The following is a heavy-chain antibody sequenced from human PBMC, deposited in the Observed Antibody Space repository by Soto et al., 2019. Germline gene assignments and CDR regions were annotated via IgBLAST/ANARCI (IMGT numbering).Heavy chain of an antibody. CDR1: GFTFDDYA. Sequence: EVQLVESGGGLVQPGRSLRLSCAASGFTFDDYAMHWVRQAPGKGLEWVSGISWNSGSIGYADSVKGLFTISRDNAKHSLYLQMNSLRAEDTALYYCAKVRGYDFWSGEVVYYYYYMDVWGKGTTVTVSS. J-gene: IGHJ6*03. V-gene: IGHV3-9*01. CDR2: ISWNSGSI. CDR3: AKVRGYDFWSGEVVYYYYYMDV. D-gene: IGHD3-3*01.